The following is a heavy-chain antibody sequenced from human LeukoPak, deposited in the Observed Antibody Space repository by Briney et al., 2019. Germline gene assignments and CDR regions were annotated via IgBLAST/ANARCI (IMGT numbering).Heavy chain of an antibody. CDR2: IYSGGST. D-gene: IGHD6-19*01. Sequence: GGSLRLSCAASGFTVSSNYMSWVRQAPGKGLEWVSVIYSGGSTYYADSVKGRFTISRDNSKNTLYLQMNSLRAEDTAVYYCARDLPRDSNGRHHHHGKDVWGKGTTVTVSS. CDR1: GFTVSSNY. V-gene: IGHV3-53*01. J-gene: IGHJ6*04. CDR3: ARDLPRDSNGRHHHHGKDV.